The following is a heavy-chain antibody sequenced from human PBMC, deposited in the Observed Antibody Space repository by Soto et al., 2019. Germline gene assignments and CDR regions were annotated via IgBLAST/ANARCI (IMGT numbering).Heavy chain of an antibody. CDR3: ARARATIAAAAIFDC. Sequence: QVQLQESGPGLVKPSGTLSLTCAVSCGSISTSNWWSWVRQPPGKGLEWIGEVYRTGSTNYNPSLESRLTISVDKSKNQFSLKLTSVTAADTAVYYCARARATIAAAAIFDCWGQGTLVTVSS. CDR1: CGSISTSNW. CDR2: VYRTGST. V-gene: IGHV4-4*02. J-gene: IGHJ4*02. D-gene: IGHD6-13*01.